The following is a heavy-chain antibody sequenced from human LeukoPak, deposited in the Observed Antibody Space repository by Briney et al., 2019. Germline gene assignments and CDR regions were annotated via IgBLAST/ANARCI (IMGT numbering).Heavy chain of an antibody. CDR2: ISGSGGST. Sequence: GGSLRLSCAASGFTFSSYAMSWVRQAPGKGLEWVSAISGSGGSTYYADSVKGRFTISRDNSKNTLYLQMNSLRAEDTAVYYCAKRYGSGSYYNQYYFDYWGQGTLVTVSS. J-gene: IGHJ4*02. D-gene: IGHD3-10*01. V-gene: IGHV3-23*01. CDR3: AKRYGSGSYYNQYYFDY. CDR1: GFTFSSYA.